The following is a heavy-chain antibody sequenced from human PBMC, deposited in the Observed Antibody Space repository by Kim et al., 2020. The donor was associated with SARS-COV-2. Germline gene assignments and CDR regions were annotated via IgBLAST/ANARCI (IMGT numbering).Heavy chain of an antibody. CDR2: ISSNGGST. Sequence: GGSLRLSCAASGFTFSSYAMHWVRQAPGKGLEYVSAISSNGGSTSYANSVKGRFTISRDNSKNTLYLQMGSLRAEDMAVYYCARDPGWGSGSYLDYWGQGTLVTVSS. J-gene: IGHJ4*02. V-gene: IGHV3-64*01. D-gene: IGHD1-26*01. CDR1: GFTFSSYA. CDR3: ARDPGWGSGSYLDY.